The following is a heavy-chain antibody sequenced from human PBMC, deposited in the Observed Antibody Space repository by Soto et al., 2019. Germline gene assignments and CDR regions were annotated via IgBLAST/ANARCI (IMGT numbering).Heavy chain of an antibody. Sequence: EVQLLESGGGLVRPGGSLRLSCAASGFTFRRYAMSWVRQAPGKGLEWVSVISGSGGSSFYSDSVRGRFAISRDNFKSNLYLEMNSLRADDTAVYYWVQEWEYCGGDCNGDSFDYWGRGTLVAVSS. CDR3: VQEWEYCGGDCNGDSFDY. CDR2: ISGSGGSS. D-gene: IGHD2-21*01. J-gene: IGHJ4*02. CDR1: GFTFRRYA. V-gene: IGHV3-23*01.